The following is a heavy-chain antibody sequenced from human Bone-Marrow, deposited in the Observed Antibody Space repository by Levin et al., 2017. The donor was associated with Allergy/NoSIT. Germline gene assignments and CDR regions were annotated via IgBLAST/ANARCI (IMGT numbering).Heavy chain of an antibody. CDR1: GFTFSSYA. CDR2: ISYDGSNK. J-gene: IGHJ4*02. V-gene: IGHV3-30-3*01. Sequence: AGGSLRLSCAASGFTFSSYAMHWVRQAPGKGLEWVAVISYDGSNKYYADSVKGRFTISRDNSKNTLYLQMNSLRAEDTAVYYCASGPPSLGAYWGQGTLVTVSS. CDR3: ASGPPSLGAY.